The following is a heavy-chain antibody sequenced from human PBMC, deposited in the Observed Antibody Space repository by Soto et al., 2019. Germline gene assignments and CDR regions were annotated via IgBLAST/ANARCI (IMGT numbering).Heavy chain of an antibody. J-gene: IGHJ4*02. CDR2: IRNKASGGTT. V-gene: IGHV3-49*04. Sequence: GGSLRLSCTASGFIFDDYVMTWVRQAPGKGLEFVGSIRNKASGGTTEYAASVKGRFTISRDDSKSIAYLQMNSLKTEDTAVYYCTKWPGNAQSNFEHWGQGTQVTVSS. D-gene: IGHD5-12*01. CDR1: GFIFDDYV. CDR3: TKWPGNAQSNFEH.